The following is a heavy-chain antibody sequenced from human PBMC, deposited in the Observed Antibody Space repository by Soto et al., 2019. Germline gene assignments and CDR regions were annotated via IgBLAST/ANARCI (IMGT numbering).Heavy chain of an antibody. J-gene: IGHJ3*02. CDR1: GYNFNRYW. D-gene: IGHD6-13*01. Sequence: GESLKISCKGSGYNFNRYWIGWVRQMPGKGLEWKGVIYPGDSDTRYSPSLQGQVTISADKSSSAAYLQWSSLQASDTATYYCARSLVNGTYEAFDIWGQGTIVTVSS. CDR2: IYPGDSDT. CDR3: ARSLVNGTYEAFDI. V-gene: IGHV5-51*01.